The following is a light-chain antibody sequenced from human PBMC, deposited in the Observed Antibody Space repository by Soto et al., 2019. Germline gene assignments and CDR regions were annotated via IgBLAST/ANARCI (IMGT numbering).Light chain of an antibody. V-gene: IGKV1-9*01. Sequence: IQLTQTPSSLSASVGDGVAITCRASQDISYYLAWYQQKPGNAPKLLIYVASTLQSGVPSRFSGSGSGTDFTLTINSLQPGDFATYYCQQVHTYPLTFGGGTKVDIK. J-gene: IGKJ4*01. CDR1: QDISYY. CDR2: VAS. CDR3: QQVHTYPLT.